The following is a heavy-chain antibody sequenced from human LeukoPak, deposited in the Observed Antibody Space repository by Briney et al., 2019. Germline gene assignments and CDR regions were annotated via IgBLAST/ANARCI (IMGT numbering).Heavy chain of an antibody. CDR3: ARGYSYGSIPQKDFDY. V-gene: IGHV4-39*07. CDR2: INHSGST. Sequence: SETLSLTCTVSGGSISSSSYYWGWIRQPPGKGLEWIGEINHSGSTNHNPSLKSRVTISVDTSKNQFSLKLSSVTAADTAVYYCARGYSYGSIPQKDFDYWGQGTLVTVSS. D-gene: IGHD5-18*01. CDR1: GGSISSSSYY. J-gene: IGHJ4*02.